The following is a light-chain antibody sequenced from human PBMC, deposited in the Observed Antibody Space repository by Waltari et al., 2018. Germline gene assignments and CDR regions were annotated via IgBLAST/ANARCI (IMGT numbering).Light chain of an antibody. CDR1: QSFSGRF. V-gene: IGKV3-20*01. CDR2: GAS. Sequence: EIVLTQSPGTLSLSPGERATLSCRASQSFSGRFLAWYQQKPGQAPRLLIYGASNRATGIPDRFSCSESETDFTLAISRLEPEDCAVYFCQQYGTSPPYTFGQGTKLEIK. CDR3: QQYGTSPPYT. J-gene: IGKJ2*01.